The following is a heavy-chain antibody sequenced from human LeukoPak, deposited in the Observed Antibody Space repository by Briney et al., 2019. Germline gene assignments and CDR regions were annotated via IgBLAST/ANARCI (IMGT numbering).Heavy chain of an antibody. Sequence: PGGSLRLSCAASGFTFSSYSMNWVRQAPGKGLEWVSYISSSSSTIYYADSVKGRFTISRDNAKNSLYLQMNSLRAEDTAVYYCTRDPFPYYYDSSGPDYWGQGTLVTVSS. CDR3: TRDPFPYYYDSSGPDY. V-gene: IGHV3-48*01. J-gene: IGHJ4*02. CDR1: GFTFSSYS. D-gene: IGHD3-22*01. CDR2: ISSSSSTI.